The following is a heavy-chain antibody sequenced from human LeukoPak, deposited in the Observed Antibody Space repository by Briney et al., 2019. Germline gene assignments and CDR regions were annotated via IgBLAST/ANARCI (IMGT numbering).Heavy chain of an antibody. Sequence: ASVKVPCKASGGTFSSYAISWVRQAPGQGLEWMGGIIPIFGTANYAQKFQGRVTITADESTSTAYMELSSLRSEDTAVYYCATPLPYDSSGYYHYYYYYGMDVWGQGTTVTVSS. CDR3: ATPLPYDSSGYYHYYYYYGMDV. J-gene: IGHJ6*02. D-gene: IGHD3-22*01. V-gene: IGHV1-69*13. CDR1: GGTFSSYA. CDR2: IIPIFGTA.